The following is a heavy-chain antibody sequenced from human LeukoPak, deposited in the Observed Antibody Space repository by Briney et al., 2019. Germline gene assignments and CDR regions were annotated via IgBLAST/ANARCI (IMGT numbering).Heavy chain of an antibody. CDR2: ISSSSSTI. CDR3: ARLGGPTYSSSWYEDY. D-gene: IGHD6-13*01. J-gene: IGHJ4*02. Sequence: GRSLRLSCAASGFIFSSYGMNWVRQAPGKGLEWVSYISSSSSTIYYADSVKGRFTISRDNAKNSLYLQMNSLRAEDTAVYYCARLGGPTYSSSWYEDYWGQGTLVTVSS. CDR1: GFIFSSYG. V-gene: IGHV3-48*04.